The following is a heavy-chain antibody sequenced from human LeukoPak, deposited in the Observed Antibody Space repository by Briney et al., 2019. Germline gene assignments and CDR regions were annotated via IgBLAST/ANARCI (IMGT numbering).Heavy chain of an antibody. CDR1: GYTFSSYD. V-gene: IGHV3-30*02. J-gene: IGHJ3*02. Sequence: GASVKLSCKASGYTFSSYDMHRVRQAPGKGLEWMACIRPNGSNKYYADYVQGRFTISRDNSMNTPYLQLNSLRAEDTAVYYCSTARLDGSSTRCYKLKGPDAFYIWGQGKMVTVSS. CDR2: IRPNGSNK. CDR3: STARLDGSSTRCYKLKGPDAFYI. D-gene: IGHD2-2*02.